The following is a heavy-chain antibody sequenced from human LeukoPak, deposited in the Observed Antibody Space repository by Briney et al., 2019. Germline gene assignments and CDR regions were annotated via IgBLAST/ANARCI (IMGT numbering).Heavy chain of an antibody. CDR1: GYTFTSYG. Sequence: ASVKVSCKASGYTFTSYGFSWVRQAPGQGLEWMGWISAYNGNTNYAQKLQGRVTMTTDTSTSTAYMELRSLRSDDTAVYYCAREGQVGATLYYFDYWGQGTLVTVSS. J-gene: IGHJ4*02. V-gene: IGHV1-18*01. CDR2: ISAYNGNT. D-gene: IGHD1-26*01. CDR3: AREGQVGATLYYFDY.